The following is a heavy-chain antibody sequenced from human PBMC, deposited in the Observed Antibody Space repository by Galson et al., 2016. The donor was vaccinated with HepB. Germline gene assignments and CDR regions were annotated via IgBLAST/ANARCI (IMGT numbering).Heavy chain of an antibody. V-gene: IGHV3-23*01. CDR1: GFSFSGYA. J-gene: IGHJ4*02. Sequence: SLRLSCAASGFSFSGYAMSWVRQAPGKGLEWVSSVSGSGSHTYIADSVKGRFTISRDNSKNTPYLQMNSLRAEDTAVYYCAKDTSGYYRPFEYWGQGTLVTVSS. CDR2: VSGSGSHT. D-gene: IGHD3-22*01. CDR3: AKDTSGYYRPFEY.